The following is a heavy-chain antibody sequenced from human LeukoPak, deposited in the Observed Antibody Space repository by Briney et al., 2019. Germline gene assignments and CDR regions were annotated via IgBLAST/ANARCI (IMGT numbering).Heavy chain of an antibody. D-gene: IGHD6-25*01. CDR3: ARGPTRLAAEVDY. CDR1: GGSISSYY. CDR2: IYTSGST. J-gene: IGHJ4*02. Sequence: PSETLSLTCTVSGGSISSYYWGWIRQPAGKGLEWIGRIYTSGSTNYNPSLKSRVTMSVDTSKNQFSLKLSSVTAADTAVYYCARGPTRLAAEVDYWGQGTLVTVSS. V-gene: IGHV4-4*07.